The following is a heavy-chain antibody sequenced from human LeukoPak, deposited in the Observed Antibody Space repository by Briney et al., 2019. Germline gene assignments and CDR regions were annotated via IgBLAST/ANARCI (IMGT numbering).Heavy chain of an antibody. V-gene: IGHV3-15*01. J-gene: IGHJ4*02. Sequence: GGSLRLSCAASGFVFSSAWMTWVRQAPGKGLEWVGHIKNKTYGGTTDYAAPVKGRFIISRDDSKNTLYPQMNRLRTDDTAVYYCARGLCSSTGCYQGPFDFWGQGMLVTVSS. CDR3: ARGLCSSTGCYQGPFDF. CDR1: GFVFSSAW. CDR2: IKNKTYGGTT. D-gene: IGHD2-2*01.